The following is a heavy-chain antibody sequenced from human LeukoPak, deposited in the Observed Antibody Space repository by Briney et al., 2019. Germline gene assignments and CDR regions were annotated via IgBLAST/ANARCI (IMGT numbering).Heavy chain of an antibody. Sequence: ASVKVSYKASGGTFSSYAISWVRQAPGQGLEWMGRIIPILGIANYAQKFQGRVTITADKSTSTAYMELSSLRSEDTAVYYCARDTYSSSSGYFDYWGQGTLVTVSS. V-gene: IGHV1-69*04. CDR1: GGTFSSYA. CDR3: ARDTYSSSSGYFDY. J-gene: IGHJ4*02. D-gene: IGHD6-6*01. CDR2: IIPILGIA.